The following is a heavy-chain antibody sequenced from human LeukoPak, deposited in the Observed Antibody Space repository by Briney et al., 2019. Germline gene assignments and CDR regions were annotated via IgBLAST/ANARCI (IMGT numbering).Heavy chain of an antibody. J-gene: IGHJ4*02. CDR2: ISWNSGSI. Sequence: QSGGSLRLSCAASGFTFDDYAMHWVRQAPGKGLEWVSGISWNSGSIGYADSVKGRFTISRDNAKNSLYLQMNSLRAEDTAVYYCARAPQGSGSNYYFPYWGQGTLVTVSS. CDR3: ARAPQGSGSNYYFPY. V-gene: IGHV3-9*01. D-gene: IGHD1-26*01. CDR1: GFTFDDYA.